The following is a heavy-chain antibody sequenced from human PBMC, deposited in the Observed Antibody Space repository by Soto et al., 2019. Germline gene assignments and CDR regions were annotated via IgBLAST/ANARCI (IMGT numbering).Heavy chain of an antibody. Sequence: GGSLRLSCAASGFTFSSYAMSWVRQAPGKGLEWVSAISGSGGSTYYADSVKGRFTISRDNSKNTLYLQMNSLRAEDTAVYYCAKPGAHDRSVYYFDYWGQGTLVTVSS. D-gene: IGHD3-22*01. J-gene: IGHJ4*02. CDR1: GFTFSSYA. CDR3: AKPGAHDRSVYYFDY. CDR2: ISGSGGST. V-gene: IGHV3-23*01.